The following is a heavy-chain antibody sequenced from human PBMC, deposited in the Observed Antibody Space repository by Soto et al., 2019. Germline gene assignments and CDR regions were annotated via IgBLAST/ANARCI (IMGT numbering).Heavy chain of an antibody. J-gene: IGHJ4*02. Sequence: ASVKVSCKASGYTFTGYYMHWVRQAPGQGLEWMGWINPNSGGTNYAQKFQGRVTMTRDTSISTAYMELSRLRSDDTAVYYCASPSRVGTTTDPFDYWGQGTRVTVSS. D-gene: IGHD1-1*01. CDR3: ASPSRVGTTTDPFDY. CDR1: GYTFTGYY. CDR2: INPNSGGT. V-gene: IGHV1-2*02.